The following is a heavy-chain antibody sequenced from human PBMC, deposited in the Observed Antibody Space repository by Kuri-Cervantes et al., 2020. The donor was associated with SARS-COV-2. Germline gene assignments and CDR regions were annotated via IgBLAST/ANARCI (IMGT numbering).Heavy chain of an antibody. CDR2: ICWNSGSI. CDR1: GIHFGGYA. Sequence: FLRPSWAAAGIHFGGYAMHWGRPAPGEGPEGVSGICWNSGSIGHADSVKGRFTIYRDNAKNSLYLQMNSLRAEDTAVYYCAKYPPGDYDFWSGYNRRLQHYFDYWGQGTLVTVSS. V-gene: IGHV3-9*01. D-gene: IGHD3-3*01. J-gene: IGHJ4*02. CDR3: AKYPPGDYDFWSGYNRRLQHYFDY.